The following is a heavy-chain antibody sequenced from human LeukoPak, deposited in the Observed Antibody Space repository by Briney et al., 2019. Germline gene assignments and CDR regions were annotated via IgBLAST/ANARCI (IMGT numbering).Heavy chain of an antibody. Sequence: PSETLSLTCTIYGGSFSGYSWTWIRQPPGEGLEWIGEIKHIGGTNYNPSLKSRVTISVDTSKNQFSLKLSSVTAADTAVYYCARGELRYFDWLPWGQGTLVTVSS. CDR3: ARGELRYFDWLP. CDR1: GGSFSGYS. V-gene: IGHV4-34*01. D-gene: IGHD3-9*01. J-gene: IGHJ4*02. CDR2: IKHIGGT.